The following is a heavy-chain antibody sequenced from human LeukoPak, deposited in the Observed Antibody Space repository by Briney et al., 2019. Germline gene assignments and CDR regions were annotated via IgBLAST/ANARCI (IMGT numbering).Heavy chain of an antibody. J-gene: IGHJ4*02. CDR3: ARDDRYCSGGSCYDWYYFDY. CDR1: GYTFTSYY. D-gene: IGHD2-15*01. V-gene: IGHV1-46*01. CDR2: INPSGGST. Sequence: ASVKVSCKASGYTFTSYYMHWVRRAPGQGLEWMGIINPSGGSTSYAQKFQGRVTMTRDTSTSTVYMELSSLRSEDTAVYYCARDDRYCSGGSCYDWYYFDYWGQGTLVTVSS.